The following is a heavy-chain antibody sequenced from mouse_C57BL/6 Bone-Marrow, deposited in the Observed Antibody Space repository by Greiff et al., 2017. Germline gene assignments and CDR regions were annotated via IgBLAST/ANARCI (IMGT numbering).Heavy chain of an antibody. CDR2: IHPSDSDT. CDR3: AIPIYYYGSSYEGGAMDY. Sequence: VKLQQPGAELVKPGASVKVSCKASGYTFTSYWMHWVKQRPGQGLEWIGRIHPSDSDTNYNQKFKGKATLTVDKSSSTAYMQLSSLISEDSAVYYCAIPIYYYGSSYEGGAMDYWGQGTSVTVSS. CDR1: GYTFTSYW. J-gene: IGHJ4*01. V-gene: IGHV1-74*01. D-gene: IGHD1-1*01.